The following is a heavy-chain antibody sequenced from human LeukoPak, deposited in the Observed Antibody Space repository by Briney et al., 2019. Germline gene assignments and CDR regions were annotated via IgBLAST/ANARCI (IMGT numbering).Heavy chain of an antibody. CDR3: AKPYGDYGEGFDY. V-gene: IGHV3-23*01. CDR2: ISGSGGNT. D-gene: IGHD4-17*01. Sequence: GGSLRLSCAASGFTVSTKYMTWVRQAPGKGLEWVSAISGSGGNTYYADSVKGRFTISRDNSKNTLYLQMNSLRAEDTAVYYCAKPYGDYGEGFDYWGQGTLVTVSS. J-gene: IGHJ4*02. CDR1: GFTVSTKY.